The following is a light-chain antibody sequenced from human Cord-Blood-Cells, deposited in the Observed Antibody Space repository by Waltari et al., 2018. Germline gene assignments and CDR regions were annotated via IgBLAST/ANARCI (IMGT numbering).Light chain of an antibody. CDR1: YNY. Sequence: QSALTQPPSASGSPGQSVTISCTGYNYVSWYQQHPGKAPKLMIYEVSKRPSGVPDRFSGSKSGNTASLTVSGLQAEDEADYYCSSYAGSNNYVFGTGTKVTVL. CDR3: SSYAGSNNYV. V-gene: IGLV2-8*01. J-gene: IGLJ1*01. CDR2: EVS.